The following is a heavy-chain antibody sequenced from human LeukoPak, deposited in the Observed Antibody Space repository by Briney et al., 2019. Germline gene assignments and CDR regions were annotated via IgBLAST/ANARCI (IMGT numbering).Heavy chain of an antibody. D-gene: IGHD5/OR15-5a*01. Sequence: GGSLRLSCAASGFSVSNNFMNWVRQAPGKGLEWVSVLYSGGYTVYTDSVKGRFTISRDNSKNTLYLQMNSLRAEDTAVYYCAKVSAGAGEVLRFAFDIWGQGTMVTVSS. V-gene: IGHV3-53*01. J-gene: IGHJ3*02. CDR2: LYSGGYT. CDR3: AKVSAGAGEVLRFAFDI. CDR1: GFSVSNNF.